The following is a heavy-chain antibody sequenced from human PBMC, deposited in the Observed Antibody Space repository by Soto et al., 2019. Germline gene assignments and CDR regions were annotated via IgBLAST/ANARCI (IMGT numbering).Heavy chain of an antibody. CDR3: GRGRSGQIVVFY. CDR2: IGPESGAT. V-gene: IGHV1-2*02. J-gene: IGHJ4*02. D-gene: IGHD5-12*01. CDR1: GYTFTGHY. Sequence: ASVKVSCKASGYTFTGHYIHWVRQAPEQGPEWMGEIGPESGATRYAQKFQGRVTMTMDMSITTVHMELSNLSPDDTAVYYCGRGRSGQIVVFYWGQGTPVTVSS.